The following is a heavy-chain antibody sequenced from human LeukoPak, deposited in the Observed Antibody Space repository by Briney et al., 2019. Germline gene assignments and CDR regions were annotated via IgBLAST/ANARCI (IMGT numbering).Heavy chain of an antibody. CDR3: ARGGTDIAY. Sequence: GGSLRLSCAASGFTFSSYSMNWVRQAPEKGLEWVSSISSSSSYIYYADSVKGRFTISRDNAKNSLYLRMNSLRAEDTAVYYCARGGTDIAYWGQGTLVTVSS. CDR1: GFTFSSYS. CDR2: ISSSSSYI. D-gene: IGHD3-16*01. J-gene: IGHJ4*02. V-gene: IGHV3-21*01.